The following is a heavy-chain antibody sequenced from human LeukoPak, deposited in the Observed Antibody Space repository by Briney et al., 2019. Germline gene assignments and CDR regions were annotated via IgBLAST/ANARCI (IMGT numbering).Heavy chain of an antibody. V-gene: IGHV1-18*01. CDR3: ARDEAMVRGVPNPFDY. J-gene: IGHJ4*02. CDR2: ISAYNGNT. CDR1: GYTFTSYG. Sequence: ASVKVSCKASGYTFTSYGISWVRQAPGQGLEWMGWISAYNGNTNYAQKLQGRVTMTTDTSTSTAYMELRSLRSDDTAVCYCARDEAMVRGVPNPFDYWGQGTLVTVSS. D-gene: IGHD3-10*01.